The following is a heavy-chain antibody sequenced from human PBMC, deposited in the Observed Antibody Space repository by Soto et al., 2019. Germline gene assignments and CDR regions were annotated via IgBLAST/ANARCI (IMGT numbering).Heavy chain of an antibody. CDR1: GFTFSSYS. V-gene: IGHV3-21*01. CDR2: ISSSSSYI. Sequence: EVQLVESGGGLVKPGGSLRLSCAASGFTFSSYSMNWVRQAPGKGLXXXSSISSSSSYIYYADSVKGRFTISRDNAKNSLYLQMNSLRVEDTAVYYCARDRRCSGGSCFDYWGQGTLVTVSS. D-gene: IGHD2-15*01. J-gene: IGHJ4*02. CDR3: ARDRRCSGGSCFDY.